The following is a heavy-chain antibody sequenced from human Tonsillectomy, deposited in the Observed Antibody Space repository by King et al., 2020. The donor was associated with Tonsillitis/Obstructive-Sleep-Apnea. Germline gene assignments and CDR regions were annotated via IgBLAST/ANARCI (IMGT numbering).Heavy chain of an antibody. Sequence: VQLQESGPGLVKPSETLSLTCSVSGASISNYYWSWIRQPPGKGLEWIGYIYYSGSTNYNPSLKSRVTTSVDTSKNQFSLKLSSVTAADTAVYYSVRGGGIRGAFVDYWGQGILVTVSP. D-gene: IGHD3-16*01. CDR3: VRGGGIRGAFVDY. J-gene: IGHJ4*02. V-gene: IGHV4-59*01. CDR1: GASISNYY. CDR2: IYYSGST.